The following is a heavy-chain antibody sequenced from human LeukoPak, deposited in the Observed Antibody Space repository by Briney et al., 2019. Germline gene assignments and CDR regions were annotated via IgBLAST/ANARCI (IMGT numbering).Heavy chain of an antibody. J-gene: IGHJ6*03. Sequence: PSETLSLTCAVYGGSFSGYYWSWIRQPPGKGLEWIGKINHSGSTNYNPSLKSRVTISVDTSKNQFSLKLSSVTAADTAVYYCARVRTDYYDSSGYYYYYYYYMDVWGKGTTVTISS. CDR3: ARVRTDYYDSSGYYYYYYYYMDV. V-gene: IGHV4-34*01. CDR1: GGSFSGYY. CDR2: INHSGST. D-gene: IGHD3-22*01.